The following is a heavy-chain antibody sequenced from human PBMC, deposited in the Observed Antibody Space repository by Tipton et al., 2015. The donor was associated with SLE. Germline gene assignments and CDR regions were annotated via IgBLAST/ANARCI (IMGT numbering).Heavy chain of an antibody. CDR3: AGVYDWGSWFDP. D-gene: IGHD7-27*01. Sequence: QSGPEVKKPGASVKVSCKASGYTFTSYYMHWVRQAPGQGLEWMGWISAYNGNTNYAQKLQGRVTMTTDTSTSTAYMELRSLRSDDTAVYYCAGVYDWGSWFDPWGQGTLVTVSS. CDR2: ISAYNGNT. J-gene: IGHJ5*02. V-gene: IGHV1-18*04. CDR1: GYTFTSYY.